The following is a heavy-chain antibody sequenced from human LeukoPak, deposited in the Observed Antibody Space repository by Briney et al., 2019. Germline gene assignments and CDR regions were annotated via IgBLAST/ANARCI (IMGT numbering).Heavy chain of an antibody. J-gene: IGHJ3*02. CDR2: ISRGGHYI. V-gene: IGHV3-21*01. Sequence: GGSLRLSCAASGFTFSSYCMNWVRQAPGKGLDWVSCISRGGHYIYYADSVKGRFTISRDNAKNSLYLQMNSLIAEDTAVYYCVKDAPSSGYNDAFDIWVQGTVVTVSS. D-gene: IGHD3-22*01. CDR1: GFTFSSYC. CDR3: VKDAPSSGYNDAFDI.